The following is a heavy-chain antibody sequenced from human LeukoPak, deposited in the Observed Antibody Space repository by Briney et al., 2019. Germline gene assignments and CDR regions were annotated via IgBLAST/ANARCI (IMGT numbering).Heavy chain of an antibody. CDR3: TGSFGQLTFFDY. D-gene: IGHD3-10*01. CDR1: GFTFGDYA. Sequence: GGSLRLSCTASGFTFGDYAMSGFRQAPGKGLEWVGFIRSKAYGGTTEYAASVKGGFTISRDDSKSIAYLQMNSLKTEDTAVYYCTGSFGQLTFFDYWGQGTLVTVSS. J-gene: IGHJ4*02. V-gene: IGHV3-49*03. CDR2: IRSKAYGGTT.